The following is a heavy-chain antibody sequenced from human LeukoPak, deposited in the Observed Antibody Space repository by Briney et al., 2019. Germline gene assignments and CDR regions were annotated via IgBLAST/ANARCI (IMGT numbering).Heavy chain of an antibody. D-gene: IGHD3-10*01. J-gene: IGHJ4*03. CDR2: ISGRGETT. Sequence: GGSLRLSCAASGFNFRGQAMSWVRQGPGKGLEWVAGISGRGETTYYADSVQGRFNISRDNSKNTLFLQVNSLRAEDTAVYYCAKVSIRGSISYFASWAQGTRSPSPQ. V-gene: IGHV3-23*01. CDR1: GFNFRGQA. CDR3: AKVSIRGSISYFAS.